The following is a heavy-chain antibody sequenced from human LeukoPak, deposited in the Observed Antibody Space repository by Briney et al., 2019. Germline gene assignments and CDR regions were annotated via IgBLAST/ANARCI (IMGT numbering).Heavy chain of an antibody. CDR2: IYYTGST. Sequence: SETLSLTCSVSGGSISGSSYYWGWIRQPPGKGLEWIGSIYYTGSTYHNPSLKSRVTISVDTSRNQFSLRVSSLTAADTAVYFCARQLRGEAVAGHLQPFDYWGQGTLVTVSS. CDR1: GGSISGSSYY. CDR3: ARQLRGEAVAGHLQPFDY. D-gene: IGHD6-19*01. V-gene: IGHV4-39*01. J-gene: IGHJ4*02.